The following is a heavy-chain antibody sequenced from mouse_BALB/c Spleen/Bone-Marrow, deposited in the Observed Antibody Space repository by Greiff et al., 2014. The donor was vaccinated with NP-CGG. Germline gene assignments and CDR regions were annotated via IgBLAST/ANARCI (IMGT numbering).Heavy chain of an antibody. D-gene: IGHD2-4*01. V-gene: IGHV1-37*01. CDR2: TNPYNGDT. CDR1: GYSFTCYF. J-gene: IGHJ2*01. CDR3: GRGDDYDGDFDR. Sequence: EVQLQQSGPELVKPGASVKISCKASGYSFTCYFMNWVKQSHGKSLEWIGRTNPYNGDTFYNQKFKGKATLTVDKSSSTAHMELLSLTSEDSAVYYCGRGDDYDGDFDRWGQGTTLTVSS.